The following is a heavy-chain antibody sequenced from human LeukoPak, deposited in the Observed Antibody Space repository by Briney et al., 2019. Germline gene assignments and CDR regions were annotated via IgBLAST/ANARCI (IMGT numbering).Heavy chain of an antibody. CDR2: ISGGSSTT. J-gene: IGHJ4*02. Sequence: GGSLRLSCAASGFTFSSYSMNWVRQAPGKGLEWVSSISGGSSTTDYAASVRGRFTISRDNSKNTLYLQMNSLRAEDTAVYYCAKVTNSGSFYLYHFDSWGQGTLVTVSS. V-gene: IGHV3-23*01. CDR1: GFTFSSYS. CDR3: AKVTNSGSFYLYHFDS. D-gene: IGHD3-10*01.